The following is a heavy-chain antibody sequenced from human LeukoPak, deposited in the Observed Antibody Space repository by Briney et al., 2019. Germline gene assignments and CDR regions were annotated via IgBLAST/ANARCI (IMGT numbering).Heavy chain of an antibody. CDR3: AKGYCSSTSCSYFDY. CDR1: GFTFSNYA. D-gene: IGHD2-2*01. CDR2: ISGSGGST. Sequence: GGSLRLSCAASGFTFSNYAMSWVRQAPGKGLEGVSAISGSGGSTYYADSVKGRFTISRDNSKNSLYLQMNSLRAEDTAVYYCAKGYCSSTSCSYFDYWGQGTLVTVSS. V-gene: IGHV3-23*01. J-gene: IGHJ4*02.